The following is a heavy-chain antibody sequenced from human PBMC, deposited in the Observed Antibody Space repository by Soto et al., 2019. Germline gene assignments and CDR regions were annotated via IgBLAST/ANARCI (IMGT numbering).Heavy chain of an antibody. Sequence: PGGSLRLFCAPAGFTVSSNYMSCVRQAPGKGLEWVSVIYTGERKRYSDSGKGRFTNSRDNGKSSRYLQMDSLRAKDTALQYCGRQQYNLLVDPWGQGSLVTVYS. CDR2: IYTGERK. J-gene: IGHJ5*02. CDR1: GFTVSSNY. D-gene: IGHD1-20*01. CDR3: GRQQYNLLVDP. V-gene: IGHV3-66*04.